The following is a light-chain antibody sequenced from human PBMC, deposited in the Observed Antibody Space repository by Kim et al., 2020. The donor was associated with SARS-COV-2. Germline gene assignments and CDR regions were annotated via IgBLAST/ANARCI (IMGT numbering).Light chain of an antibody. CDR2: TAS. V-gene: IGKV1-39*01. J-gene: IGKJ1*01. CDR1: QDISRY. Sequence: DIQMTQFPSSLSASVGDRVTITCRASQDISRYLNWYQQKPGKAPNLLIYTASSLQSGVPSRFTGSGSETNFTLTISRLQPEDFATYYCQQTYSASRTFGQGTKVDIK. CDR3: QQTYSASRT.